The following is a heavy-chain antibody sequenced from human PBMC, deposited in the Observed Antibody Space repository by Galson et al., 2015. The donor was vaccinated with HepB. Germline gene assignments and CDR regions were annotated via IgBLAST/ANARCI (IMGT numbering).Heavy chain of an antibody. CDR3: VRDRTNYEFWSGYNFRGLWFDT. J-gene: IGHJ5*02. D-gene: IGHD3-3*01. CDR2: ISSSSSYK. CDR1: GFTFSTNS. Sequence: SLRLSCAASGFTFSTNSMNWVRQAPGKGLEWVSSISSSSSYKYYADSVKGRFTISRDNAKNSLYLQMNRLRAEDTAVYYCVRDRTNYEFWSGYNFRGLWFDTWGQGSLVTVSS. V-gene: IGHV3-21*01.